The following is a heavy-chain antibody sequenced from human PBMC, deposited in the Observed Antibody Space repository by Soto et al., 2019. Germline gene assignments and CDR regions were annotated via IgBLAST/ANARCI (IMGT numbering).Heavy chain of an antibody. CDR2: IWYDGSNK. D-gene: IGHD6-13*01. CDR3: ARDGGSSSPGGMDV. Sequence: QVQLVESGEGVVQPGSSLRLSCAASGFTFSSYGMHWVRQAPGKGLEWVAVIWYDGSNKYYADSVKGRFTISRDNSKNTLYMQMNSMRAEDTAVYYCARDGGSSSPGGMDVWGQGATVTVSS. CDR1: GFTFSSYG. V-gene: IGHV3-33*01. J-gene: IGHJ6*02.